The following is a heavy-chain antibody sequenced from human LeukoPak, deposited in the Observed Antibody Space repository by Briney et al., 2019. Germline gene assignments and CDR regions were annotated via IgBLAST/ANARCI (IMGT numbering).Heavy chain of an antibody. J-gene: IGHJ6*02. V-gene: IGHV1-69*04. CDR3: ARGFDYYDSSGYHPPDV. CDR1: GGTFSTYA. Sequence: SVKVSCKASGGTFSTYAISWVRQAPGQGLEWMGRIIPILDIANYAQKFQGRVTIIADKSTSTAYMELSSLRSEDTAVYYCARGFDYYDSSGYHPPDVWGQGTTVTVSS. D-gene: IGHD3-22*01. CDR2: IIPILDIA.